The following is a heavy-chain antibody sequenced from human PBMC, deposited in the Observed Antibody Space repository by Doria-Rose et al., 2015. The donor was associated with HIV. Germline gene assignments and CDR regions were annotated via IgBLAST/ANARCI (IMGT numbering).Heavy chain of an antibody. J-gene: IGHJ4*02. CDR2: TYYTGTS. D-gene: IGHD3-3*01. V-gene: IGHV4-31*03. CDR3: ARMGSYRELDY. Sequence: VQLLESGPGLVKPSETLSLTCSVSGASVSSRGYYWNWIRQVPGKGLESLGYTYYTGTSDYSPSLKSRLNMAVDTSKNQFSLKLSFATVADTAVYYCARMGSYRELDYWGQGALVIVSA. CDR1: GASVSSRGYY.